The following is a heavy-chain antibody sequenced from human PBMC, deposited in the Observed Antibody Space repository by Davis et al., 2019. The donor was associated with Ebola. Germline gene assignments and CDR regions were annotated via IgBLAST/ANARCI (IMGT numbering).Heavy chain of an antibody. CDR3: ARHSKEWLVEFDY. D-gene: IGHD6-19*01. V-gene: IGHV5-51*01. J-gene: IGHJ4*02. CDR1: GYSFTSYW. CDR2: IYPGDSDT. Sequence: PGGSLRLSCQGSGYSFTSYWIGWVRQLPGKGLEWMGIIYPGDSDTRYSPSFQGQVTIPADKSISTAYLQWSSLKASDTAMYYCARHSKEWLVEFDYWGQGTLVTVSS.